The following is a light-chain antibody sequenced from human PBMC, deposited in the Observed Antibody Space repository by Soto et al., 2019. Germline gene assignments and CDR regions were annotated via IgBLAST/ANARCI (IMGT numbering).Light chain of an antibody. CDR1: QSVSSSY. CDR2: RTS. Sequence: EIVLTQSPGTLSLSPGERATLSCRASQSVSSSYLAWYQQKPGQAPRLLIYRTSNRATGIPDRFSGSGSGTDFTLTISRLEPEDFAVYYCQQYGATFGQGTKVDIK. CDR3: QQYGAT. J-gene: IGKJ1*01. V-gene: IGKV3-20*01.